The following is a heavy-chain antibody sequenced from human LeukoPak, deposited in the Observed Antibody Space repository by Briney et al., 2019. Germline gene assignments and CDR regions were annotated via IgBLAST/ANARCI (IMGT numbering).Heavy chain of an antibody. CDR1: GYTFTSYG. J-gene: IGHJ4*02. D-gene: IGHD3-22*01. CDR2: ISAYNGNT. CDR3: ARDLPRGYYYDSNGYYLLEY. V-gene: IGHV1-18*01. Sequence: GASVKLSCKASGYTFTSYGISWVRQAPGQGLEWMGWISAYNGNTNSARKLQGRLTMTTDTSTTTAYMELRSLSSDDTAVYYCARDLPRGYYYDSNGYYLLEYWGQGTLVTVSS.